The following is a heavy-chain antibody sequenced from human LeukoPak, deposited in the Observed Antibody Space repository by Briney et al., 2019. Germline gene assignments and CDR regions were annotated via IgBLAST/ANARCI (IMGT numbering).Heavy chain of an antibody. CDR3: AVLSSIAARPYYYGMDV. D-gene: IGHD6-6*01. CDR1: GGSFSGYY. Sequence: SETLSLTCAVYGGSFSGYYWSWIRQPPGKGLEWIGEINHSGSTNYNPSLKSRVTISVDTSKNQFSLKLSSVTAADTAVYHCAVLSSIAARPYYYGMDVWGQGTTVTVSS. J-gene: IGHJ6*02. V-gene: IGHV4-34*01. CDR2: INHSGST.